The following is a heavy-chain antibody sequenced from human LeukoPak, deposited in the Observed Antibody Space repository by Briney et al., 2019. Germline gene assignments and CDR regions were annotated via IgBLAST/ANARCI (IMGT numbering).Heavy chain of an antibody. J-gene: IGHJ4*02. V-gene: IGHV3-23*01. CDR1: GFTFSSYG. CDR3: ARDYIGGWNDY. CDR2: ISGSGGTT. Sequence: GGSLRLSCAASGFTFSSYGMSWVRQAPGKGLEWVSSISGSGGTTYYADSVKGRFTISRDNAQNSLYLQMNSLRVEDTAVYYCARDYIGGWNDYWGQGALVTVSS. D-gene: IGHD3-16*01.